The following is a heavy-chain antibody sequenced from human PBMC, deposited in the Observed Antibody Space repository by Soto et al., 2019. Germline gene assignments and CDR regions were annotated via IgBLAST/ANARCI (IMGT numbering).Heavy chain of an antibody. J-gene: IGHJ4*02. CDR1: GGTFSIYT. Sequence: QVQLVQSGSEVXXXXXXVRVSCKTSGGTFSIYTISWVRQAPGQGLEWMGRVLPFLDITSYSQSFQGRVTITADRSTTTAYMERSSLRSEDTAVYYCARDRDNSNWPNFDSWGQGTLVTVSS. CDR3: ARDRDNSNWPNFDS. D-gene: IGHD6-13*01. CDR2: VLPFLDIT. V-gene: IGHV1-69*04.